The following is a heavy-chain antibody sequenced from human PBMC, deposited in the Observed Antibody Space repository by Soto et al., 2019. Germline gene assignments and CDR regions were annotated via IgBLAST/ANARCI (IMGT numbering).Heavy chain of an antibody. CDR2: IYYSGST. V-gene: IGHV4-59*05. CDR1: GGSISSYF. Sequence: SETLSLTCTVSGGSISSYFWGWIRQPPGKGLQWIGSIYYSGSTYYNPSLKSRVTISVDTSKNQFSLKLSSVTAADTAVYYCATSNWFDPWGLGTLVTVSS. D-gene: IGHD2-2*01. J-gene: IGHJ5*02. CDR3: ATSNWFDP.